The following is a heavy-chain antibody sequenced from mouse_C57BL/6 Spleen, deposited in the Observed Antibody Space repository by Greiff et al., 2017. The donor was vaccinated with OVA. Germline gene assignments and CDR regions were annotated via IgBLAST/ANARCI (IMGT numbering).Heavy chain of an antibody. D-gene: IGHD1-1*01. J-gene: IGHJ2*01. CDR1: GYTFTSYW. CDR2: LAPNSGGT. V-gene: IGHV1-72*01. Sequence: QVQLQQPGAELVKPGASVKLSCKASGYTFTSYWMHWVQQRPGRGLEWIGRLAPNSGGTKYNEKFKSKATLTVDKPSSTAYMQLSSLTSEDAAVYYCALYGSRYFDYWGQGTTLTVSS. CDR3: ALYGSRYFDY.